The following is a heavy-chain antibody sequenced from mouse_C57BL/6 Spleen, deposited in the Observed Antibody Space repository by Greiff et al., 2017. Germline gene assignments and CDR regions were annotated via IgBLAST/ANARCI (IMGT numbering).Heavy chain of an antibody. Sequence: VHVKQSGAELVRPGASVTLSCKASGYTFTDYEMHWVKQTPVHGLEWIGAIDPETGGTAYNQKFKGKAILTADKSSSTAYMDLRSLTSEDSAVYYCTTNYGCSCLDYWGQGTTLTVSA. V-gene: IGHV1-15*01. CDR3: TTNYGCSCLDY. D-gene: IGHD1-1*01. J-gene: IGHJ2*01. CDR1: GYTFTDYE. CDR2: IDPETGGT.